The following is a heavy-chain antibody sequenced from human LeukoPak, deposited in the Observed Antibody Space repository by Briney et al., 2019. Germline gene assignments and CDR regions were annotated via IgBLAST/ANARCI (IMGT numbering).Heavy chain of an antibody. D-gene: IGHD1-26*01. CDR1: RASLTRPTYY. CDR2: VFSIGST. V-gene: IGHV4-61*01. CDR3: ARSYSGTGYYYYGMDV. Sequence: PSETLSLTCSLSRASLTRPTYYQWSCMRQPPGKGLALLGSVFSIGSTTLNPSLKSRVTISLDTSKNQFSLKLTSVTAADTAVYYCARSYSGTGYYYYGMDVWGQGTTVTVSS. J-gene: IGHJ6*02.